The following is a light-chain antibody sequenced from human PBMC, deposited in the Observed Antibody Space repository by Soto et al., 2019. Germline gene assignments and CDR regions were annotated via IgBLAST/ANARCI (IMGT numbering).Light chain of an antibody. V-gene: IGKV3-15*01. CDR1: QSVSSY. Sequence: EIVMTQSPATLSVSPGERATLSCRASQSVSSYLAWYQQKPGQTPKLLIYVASTRATGIPARFSGSGSGTEFTLTISSLQSEDFSVYYWQQYNVWPLTFGGGTKVEFK. CDR3: QQYNVWPLT. CDR2: VAS. J-gene: IGKJ4*01.